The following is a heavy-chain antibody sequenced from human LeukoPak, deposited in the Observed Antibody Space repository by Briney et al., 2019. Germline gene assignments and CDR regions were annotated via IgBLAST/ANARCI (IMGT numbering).Heavy chain of an antibody. CDR1: GFSFSGYW. CDR3: AKDLGYCSGGSCFDDAFDI. Sequence: GGSLRLSCAASGFSFSGYWMSWVRQTPGKGLEWVANIKQDGSVKNSVDSMKGRFTISRDNAKNSLYLQTNSLRAEDTALYYCAKDLGYCSGGSCFDDAFDIWGQGTMVTVSS. CDR2: IKQDGSVK. V-gene: IGHV3-7*03. J-gene: IGHJ3*02. D-gene: IGHD2-15*01.